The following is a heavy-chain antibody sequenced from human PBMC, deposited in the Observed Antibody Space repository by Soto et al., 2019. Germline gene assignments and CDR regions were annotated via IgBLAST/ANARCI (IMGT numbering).Heavy chain of an antibody. CDR3: ARARMVRGVIYYYGMDV. CDR2: IYHSGGT. D-gene: IGHD3-10*01. CDR1: GGSISSGGNY. J-gene: IGHJ6*02. V-gene: IGHV4-31*03. Sequence: QVQLQESGPGLVKSSQTLSLTCTVSGGSISSGGNYWSWIRQHPGKGLEWIGYIYHSGGTYYNPSVKGRVTISVDTSKNQFSLKLNSVTAADAAVYYCARARMVRGVIYYYGMDVWGQGTTVTVSS.